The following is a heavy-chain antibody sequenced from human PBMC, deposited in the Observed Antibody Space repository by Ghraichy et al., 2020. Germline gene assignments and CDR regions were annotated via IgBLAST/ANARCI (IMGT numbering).Heavy chain of an antibody. CDR2: IDWDDDK. D-gene: IGHD5-18*01. J-gene: IGHJ4*02. Sequence: SGPTLVKPTQTLTLTCTFSGFSLSTSGMCVSWIRQPPGKALEWLARIDWDDDKYYSTSLKTRLTISKDTSKNQVVLTMTNMDPVDTATYYCARMTMGYSYGRGCFDYWGQGTLVTVSS. CDR1: GFSLSTSGMC. V-gene: IGHV2-70*11. CDR3: ARMTMGYSYGRGCFDY.